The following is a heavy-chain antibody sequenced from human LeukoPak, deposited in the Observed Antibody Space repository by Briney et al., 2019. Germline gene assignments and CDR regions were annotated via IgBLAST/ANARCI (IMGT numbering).Heavy chain of an antibody. V-gene: IGHV3-74*01. CDR2: INSGGTVT. CDR3: ARIRGIAVARRSQYYYGMDV. Sequence: GGSLRLSCAASGFTFSDFWMHWVRQAPEKGLVWVSRINSGGTVTNYADSVKGRLTISRDNAKNTLYLQMNSLRAEDTAVYYCARIRGIAVARRSQYYYGMDVWGQGTTVTVSS. J-gene: IGHJ6*02. CDR1: GFTFSDFW. D-gene: IGHD6-19*01.